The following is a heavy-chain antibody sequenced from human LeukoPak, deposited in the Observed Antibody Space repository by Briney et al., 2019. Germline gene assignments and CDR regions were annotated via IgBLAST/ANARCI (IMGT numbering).Heavy chain of an antibody. CDR2: IYFSGGT. V-gene: IGHV4-39*01. CDR3: ARQTGSGLFSLP. Sequence: SSETLSLTCTVSGGSISSDTCYWGWIRQPPGKGLEWIGSIYFSGGTYYNASLKSRVTISVDTSKNQFSLKLSSVTAADTAVYYCARQTGSGLFSLPGGQGTLVTVSS. D-gene: IGHD3-10*01. J-gene: IGHJ4*02. CDR1: GGSISSDTCY.